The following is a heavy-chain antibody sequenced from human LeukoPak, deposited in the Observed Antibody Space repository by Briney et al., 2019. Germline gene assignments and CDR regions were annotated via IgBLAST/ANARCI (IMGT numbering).Heavy chain of an antibody. CDR3: ARGDFGVVTHFDY. D-gene: IGHD3-3*01. Sequence: GGSLRLSCTASGFTISSNWMRWVRQAPGRGLEWVANIKQDGGEKYYVDSVKGRFTISRDNAKNSLYLQMNSLRAEDTAIYYCARGDFGVVTHFDYWGQGTLVTVSS. V-gene: IGHV3-7*01. CDR1: GFTISSNW. CDR2: IKQDGGEK. J-gene: IGHJ4*02.